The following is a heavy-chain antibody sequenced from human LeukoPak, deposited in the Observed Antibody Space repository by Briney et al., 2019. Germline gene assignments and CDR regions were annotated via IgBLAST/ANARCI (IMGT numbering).Heavy chain of an antibody. Sequence: GGSLRLSCAASGFMFDIYAMTWVRQAPGKGLDWVSGVSASANSTYYADAVKGRFSISRDNARNSLYLQMHSLSVKDTAIYYCASRSINWYRGNNWFDPWGQGTLVTVSS. CDR3: ASRSINWYRGNNWFDP. V-gene: IGHV3-23*01. D-gene: IGHD6-13*01. J-gene: IGHJ5*02. CDR1: GFMFDIYA. CDR2: VSASANST.